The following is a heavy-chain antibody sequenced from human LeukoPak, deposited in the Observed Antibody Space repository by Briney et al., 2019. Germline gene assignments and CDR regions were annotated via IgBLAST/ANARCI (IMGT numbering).Heavy chain of an antibody. CDR1: GFSFSSYE. CDR2: IGSSGAST. J-gene: IGHJ4*02. V-gene: IGHV3-48*03. Sequence: SGGSLRLSCAASGFSFSSYEMNWVRQAPGKGLEWLSYIGSSGASTYYADSVKGRFTISRDNAKNSLNLQMNSLRAEDTAVYYCARDLNIVGGVYFDYWGQGTLVTVSS. D-gene: IGHD3-10*01. CDR3: ARDLNIVGGVYFDY.